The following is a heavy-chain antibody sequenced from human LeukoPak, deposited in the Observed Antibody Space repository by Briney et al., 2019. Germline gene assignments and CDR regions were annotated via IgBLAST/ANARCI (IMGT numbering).Heavy chain of an antibody. Sequence: SQTLSLTCAISGDSVSSNGAAWNWIRQSPTRGREWLGRTYYKSKWYNDYAVSVKSRITISPDTSKNQFSLQLNSVTPEDTAVYYCAREKVVRGGNWFDPWGQGTLVTVSS. D-gene: IGHD3-10*01. CDR1: GDSVSSNGAA. V-gene: IGHV6-1*01. CDR3: AREKVVRGGNWFDP. CDR2: TYYKSKWYN. J-gene: IGHJ5*02.